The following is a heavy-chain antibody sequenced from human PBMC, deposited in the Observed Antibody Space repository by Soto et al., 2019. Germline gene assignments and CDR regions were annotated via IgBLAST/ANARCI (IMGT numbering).Heavy chain of an antibody. V-gene: IGHV1-2*02. CDR3: ARGRLVLGVKLLDWFDH. CDR1: RFSFAVYY. Sequence: ASVKVSCKASRFSFAVYYMHWVRQAPGQGLEWMGWITPNSVGTNYVQKFQGRVTLTRDTSISTANMVLSKLIYDDTAVYYCARGRLVLGVKLLDWFDHWGQGTLVTVYS. J-gene: IGHJ5*02. D-gene: IGHD3-10*01. CDR2: ITPNSVGT.